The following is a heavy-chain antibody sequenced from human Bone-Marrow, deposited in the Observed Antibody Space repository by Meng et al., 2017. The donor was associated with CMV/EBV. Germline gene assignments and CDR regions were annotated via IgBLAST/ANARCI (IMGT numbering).Heavy chain of an antibody. V-gene: IGHV4-59*01. CDR3: ARERSGYGLIDY. CDR1: GGSISSYY. CDR2: IYYSGST. Sequence: GSLRLSCTVSGGSISSYYWSWIRQPPGKGLEWIGYIYYSGSTNYNPSLKSRVTISVDTSKNQFSLKLSSVTAADTAVYYCARERSGYGLIDYWGQGTLGTVSS. D-gene: IGHD5-12*01. J-gene: IGHJ4*02.